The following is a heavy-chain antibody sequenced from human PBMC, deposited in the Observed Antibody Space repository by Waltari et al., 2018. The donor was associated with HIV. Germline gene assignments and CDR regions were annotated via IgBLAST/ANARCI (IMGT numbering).Heavy chain of an antibody. CDR3: VRDDPGYLPIDY. D-gene: IGHD6-25*01. J-gene: IGHJ4*02. CDR2: LKRDGTEP. Sequence: VESGGGLVEPGGSLTLSCRTSGFTFHQYSMNWVRRRPGPGLEWVASLKRDGTEPSYGDATEGRFTISRDNSANSVFLHIDRRKVEDTARYFCVRDDPGYLPIDYWGQGTVVTV. CDR1: GFTFHQYS. V-gene: IGHV3-7*03.